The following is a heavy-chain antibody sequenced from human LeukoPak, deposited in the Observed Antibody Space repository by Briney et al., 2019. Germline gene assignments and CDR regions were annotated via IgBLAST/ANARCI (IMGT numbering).Heavy chain of an antibody. CDR1: GGSISSNY. J-gene: IGHJ3*02. CDR2: IYYSGST. V-gene: IGHV4-59*01. Sequence: SETLSLTCTVSGGSISSNYWSWIRQPPGTGLEWIGYIYYSGSTNYNPSLKSRVTISVDTSKNQFSLKLSSVTAADTAVYYCARDRSGYLGAFDIWGQGTMVTVSS. D-gene: IGHD5-12*01. CDR3: ARDRSGYLGAFDI.